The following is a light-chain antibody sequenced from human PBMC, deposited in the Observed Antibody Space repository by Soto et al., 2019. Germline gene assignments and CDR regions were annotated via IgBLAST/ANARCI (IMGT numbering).Light chain of an antibody. CDR3: QQYNSWTTIT. Sequence: EIVMTQSPATLSVSPGERATLSCRASQSISSKLGWYQQRPGQAPRLLIYGASTRATGIQARFSGSGSGTEFTLTISSLQSEDSAVYYCQQYNSWTTITCGQGTRLEIK. CDR1: QSISSK. CDR2: GAS. J-gene: IGKJ5*01. V-gene: IGKV3-15*01.